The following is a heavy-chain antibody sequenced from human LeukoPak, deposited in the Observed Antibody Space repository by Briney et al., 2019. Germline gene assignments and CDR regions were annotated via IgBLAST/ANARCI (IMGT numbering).Heavy chain of an antibody. CDR3: ARGVDYVWGSYRYTPPDY. V-gene: IGHV1-2*02. J-gene: IGHJ4*02. Sequence: ASVKVSCKASGYTFTGYYMHWMRQAPGQGLEWMGWINPNSGGTNYAQKFQGRVTMTRDTSISTAYMELSRLRSDDTAVYYCARGVDYVWGSYRYTPPDYWGQGTLVTVSS. CDR2: INPNSGGT. D-gene: IGHD3-16*02. CDR1: GYTFTGYY.